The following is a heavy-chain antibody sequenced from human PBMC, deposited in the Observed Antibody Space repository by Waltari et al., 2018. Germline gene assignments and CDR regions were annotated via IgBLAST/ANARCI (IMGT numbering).Heavy chain of an antibody. D-gene: IGHD2-2*01. V-gene: IGHV1-8*01. Sequence: QVQLVQSGAEVKKPGASVKVSCKASGYTFTSSDINWVRQATGQGLGWMGWMNPNSGNTGYAQKFQGRVTMTRNTSISTAYMELSSLRSEDTAVYYCARWVSVVVPAAISAGDGMDVWGQGTTVTVSS. CDR1: GYTFTSSD. J-gene: IGHJ6*02. CDR2: MNPNSGNT. CDR3: ARWVSVVVPAAISAGDGMDV.